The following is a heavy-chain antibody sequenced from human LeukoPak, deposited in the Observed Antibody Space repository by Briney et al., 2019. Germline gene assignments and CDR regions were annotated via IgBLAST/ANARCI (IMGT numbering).Heavy chain of an antibody. CDR2: IYYSGST. CDR3: ARSDAFDI. J-gene: IGHJ3*02. Sequence: PSETLSLTCTFSGASISGYSWSWIRQPPTKGLEWIGYIYYSGSTNYNPPLKSRVTISVDTSKNQFSLKLSSVTAADTAVYYCARSDAFDIWGQGTMVTVSS. V-gene: IGHV4-59*08. CDR1: GASISGYS.